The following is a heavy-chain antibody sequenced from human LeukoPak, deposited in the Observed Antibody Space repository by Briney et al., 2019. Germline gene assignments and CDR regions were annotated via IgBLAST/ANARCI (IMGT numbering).Heavy chain of an antibody. V-gene: IGHV1-2*06. J-gene: IGHJ4*02. D-gene: IGHD7-27*01. Sequence: ASVKVSCKTSGYTFIDYFIHWVRQAPGQGLEWMGRLNPNNGYTFYTEEFQGRVTMTSDTSISTTYMELTSLTSDDTALYYCARDLSSTANWEFDYWGQGTLVTVSS. CDR2: LNPNNGYT. CDR1: GYTFIDYF. CDR3: ARDLSSTANWEFDY.